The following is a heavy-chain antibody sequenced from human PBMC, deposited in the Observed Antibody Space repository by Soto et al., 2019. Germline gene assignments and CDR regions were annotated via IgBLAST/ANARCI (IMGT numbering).Heavy chain of an antibody. CDR2: ISSGGTTT. D-gene: IGHD6-19*01. CDR3: AREGGSIGGWFGRKFDS. J-gene: IGHJ4*02. V-gene: IGHV3-23*01. CDR1: GFTFSTHA. Sequence: LRLSCTASGFTFSTHAMSWVRQAPGKGLEWVSSISSGGTTTFYAASVEGRFTISRDKSKNTLYLQMNSLRADDTAVYYCAREGGSIGGWFGRKFDSWGQGTQVTVSS.